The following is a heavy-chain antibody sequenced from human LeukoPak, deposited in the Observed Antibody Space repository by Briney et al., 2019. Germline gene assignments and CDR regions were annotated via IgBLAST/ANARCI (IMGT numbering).Heavy chain of an antibody. CDR2: IGPDGSGP. J-gene: IGHJ4*02. CDR1: GFAAGFTFSASY. V-gene: IGHV3-7*03. CDR3: VKDLVAASENVRGWYPMDY. Sequence: GGSLRLSCETSGFAAGFTFSASYMTWLRQAPGMGLEWVAEIGPDGSGPVYVDSVKGRFTISRDNSKNSLYLQMNSLRTEDTAFYYCVKDLVAASENVRGWYPMDYWGQGTLVTVSS. D-gene: IGHD6-19*01.